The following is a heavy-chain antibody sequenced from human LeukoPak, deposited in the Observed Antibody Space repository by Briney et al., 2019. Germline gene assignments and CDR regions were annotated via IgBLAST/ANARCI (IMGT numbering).Heavy chain of an antibody. J-gene: IGHJ4*02. CDR1: GFTFSSYS. CDR3: ATLEGFPGSLDY. Sequence: PGGSLRLSCVGSGFTFSSYSMNWVRQAPGKGLEWVSYISGTSNTIYYDDSVKGRFTVSRDNSKNTLYLQMNSLRAEDTAVYYCATLEGFPGSLDYWGQGTLVTVSS. D-gene: IGHD2/OR15-2a*01. V-gene: IGHV3-48*01. CDR2: ISGTSNTI.